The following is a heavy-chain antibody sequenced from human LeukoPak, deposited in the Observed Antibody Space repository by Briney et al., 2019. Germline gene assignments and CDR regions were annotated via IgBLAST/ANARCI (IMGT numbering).Heavy chain of an antibody. J-gene: IGHJ4*02. Sequence: SVKVSCKASGGTFSSYAISWVRRAPGHGLEWMGRIIPIFGIANYAQKFQGRVTITADKSTSTAYMELSSLRSEDTAVYYCARAYGGNSGYYFDYWGRGTLVTVSS. V-gene: IGHV1-69*04. CDR1: GGTFSSYA. D-gene: IGHD4-23*01. CDR3: ARAYGGNSGYYFDY. CDR2: IIPIFGIA.